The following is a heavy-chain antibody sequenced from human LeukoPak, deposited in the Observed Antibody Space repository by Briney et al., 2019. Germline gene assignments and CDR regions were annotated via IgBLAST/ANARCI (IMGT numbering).Heavy chain of an antibody. Sequence: GGSLRLSCAASGFTFSDSFMSWVRQAPGKWLEWVGRSRNKADSYTAEYAASVKGRFTISRDESKNSLYLQISSLETEDAAVYYCATSSWYRLAYWGQGSLVTVSS. CDR1: GFTFSDSF. J-gene: IGHJ4*02. D-gene: IGHD6-13*01. CDR2: SRNKADSYTA. V-gene: IGHV3-72*01. CDR3: ATSSWYRLAY.